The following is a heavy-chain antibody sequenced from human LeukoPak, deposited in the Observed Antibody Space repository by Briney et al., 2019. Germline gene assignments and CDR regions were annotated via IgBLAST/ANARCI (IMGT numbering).Heavy chain of an antibody. CDR3: ARVVRWGIVGALGSDYYYYYMDV. J-gene: IGHJ6*03. CDR2: ISSNGGST. Sequence: GGSLRLSCAASGFTFSSYAMHWVRQAPGKGLEYVSAISSNGGSTYYANSVKGRFTISRDNSKNTLYLQMGSLRAEDMAVYYCARVVRWGIVGALGSDYYYYYMDVWGKGTTVTISS. D-gene: IGHD1-26*01. V-gene: IGHV3-64*01. CDR1: GFTFSSYA.